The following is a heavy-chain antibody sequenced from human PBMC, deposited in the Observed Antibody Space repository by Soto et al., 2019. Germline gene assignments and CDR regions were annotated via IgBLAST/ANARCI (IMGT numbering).Heavy chain of an antibody. J-gene: IGHJ6*02. CDR1: GFTFSDYY. CDR2: ISSSSSYT. CDR3: ARDSIAAAGIRQGYYGMDV. D-gene: IGHD6-13*01. V-gene: IGHV3-11*06. Sequence: PGGSLRLSCAASGFTFSDYYMSWIRQAPGKGLEWVSYISSSSSYTNYADSVKGRFTISRDNAKNSLYLQMNSLRAEDTAVYYCARDSIAAAGIRQGYYGMDVWGQGTTFTVSS.